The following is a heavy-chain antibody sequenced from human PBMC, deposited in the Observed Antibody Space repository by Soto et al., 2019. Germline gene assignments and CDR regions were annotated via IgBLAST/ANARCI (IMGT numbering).Heavy chain of an antibody. V-gene: IGHV1-69*04. J-gene: IGHJ3*02. CDR2: IIPILGIA. Sequence: SVKVSCKASGGTFSSYTISWVRQAPGQGLEWMGRIIPILGIANYARKFQGRVTITADKSTSTAYMELSSLRSEDTAVYYCARERIAVAASDAFDIWGQGTMVTVSS. CDR1: GGTFSSYT. CDR3: ARERIAVAASDAFDI. D-gene: IGHD6-19*01.